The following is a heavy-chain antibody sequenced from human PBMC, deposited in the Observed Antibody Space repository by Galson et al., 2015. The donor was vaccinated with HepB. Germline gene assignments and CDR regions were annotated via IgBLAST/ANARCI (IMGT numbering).Heavy chain of an antibody. Sequence: SLRLSCAASGFTFDDYAMHWVRQAPGKGLEWVSGISWNSGSIGYADSVKGRFTISGDNAKNSLYLQMNSLRAEDTALYYCAKIVRGYFGNERDAFDIWGQGTMVTVSS. J-gene: IGHJ3*02. D-gene: IGHD3-3*01. CDR2: ISWNSGSI. CDR1: GFTFDDYA. V-gene: IGHV3-9*01. CDR3: AKIVRGYFGNERDAFDI.